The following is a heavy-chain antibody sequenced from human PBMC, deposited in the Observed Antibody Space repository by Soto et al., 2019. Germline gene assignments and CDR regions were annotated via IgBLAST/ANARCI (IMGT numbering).Heavy chain of an antibody. Sequence: PGGSLRLSCVASGFTVSSSYMSWVRQAPGKGLEWVSVIYSGGTTYYADSVKGRFTISRHNSKNTLYLQMNSLRPEDTAVYYCARDQGGPYYHYMDVWGKGTTVTVSS. CDR2: IYSGGTT. CDR1: GFTVSSSY. V-gene: IGHV3-53*04. D-gene: IGHD1-26*01. CDR3: ARDQGGPYYHYMDV. J-gene: IGHJ6*03.